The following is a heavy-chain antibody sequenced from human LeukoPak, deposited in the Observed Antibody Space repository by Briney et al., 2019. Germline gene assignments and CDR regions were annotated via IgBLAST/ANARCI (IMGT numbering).Heavy chain of an antibody. J-gene: IGHJ4*02. D-gene: IGHD3-3*01. CDR2: INTDGSST. CDR1: GFTFSTYW. CDR3: ARDLRSSRRGIDS. V-gene: IGHV3-74*01. Sequence: GGTLRLSCAASGFTFSTYWMPWVRQAPGQGLVWVSRINTDGSSTSYADSVKGRFTISRDNAKNTLYLQMNSLRAEDTAVYYCARDLRSSRRGIDSWGQGTLVTVSS.